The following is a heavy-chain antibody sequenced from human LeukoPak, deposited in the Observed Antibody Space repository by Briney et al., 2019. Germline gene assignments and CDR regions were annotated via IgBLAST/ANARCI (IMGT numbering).Heavy chain of an antibody. V-gene: IGHV4-30-4*01. CDR1: GGSISSGDYY. CDR3: VLYAIDGHVDAFDI. D-gene: IGHD2-8*01. Sequence: PSETLSLTCTVSGGSISSGDYYWSWIRQPPGKGLEWIGYIYYSGSTYYNPSLKSRVTISVDTSKNQFSLKLSSVTAADTAVYYCVLYAIDGHVDAFDIWGQGTMVTVSS. J-gene: IGHJ3*02. CDR2: IYYSGST.